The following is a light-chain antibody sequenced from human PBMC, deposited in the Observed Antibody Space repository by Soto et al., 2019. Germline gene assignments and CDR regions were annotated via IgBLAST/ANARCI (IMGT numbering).Light chain of an antibody. J-gene: IGKJ1*01. CDR1: QNINSN. Sequence: EIVMTQSPDTLSVSPGERATLSCRASQNINSNLAWYQQKPGQAPRLLIYGDSTRATGVPARFSGSGSGTEFTLTISSLQSEDSAIYYCQQYDKWPPSTFGQGTKVEIK. CDR3: QQYDKWPPST. CDR2: GDS. V-gene: IGKV3-15*01.